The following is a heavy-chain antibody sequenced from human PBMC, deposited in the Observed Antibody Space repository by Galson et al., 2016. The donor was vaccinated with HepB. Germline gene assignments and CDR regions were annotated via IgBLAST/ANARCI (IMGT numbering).Heavy chain of an antibody. V-gene: IGHV4-31*03. D-gene: IGHD3-9*01. J-gene: IGHJ3*02. CDR2: IYYSGST. CDR1: GGSISSDGYY. Sequence: TLSLTCTVSGGSISSDGYYWSWIRQHPGKGLVWIGHIYYSGSTYYNPSLKSRVTISVDTSKNQFSLKLSSVTAADTAVYYCARDISSADAFDIWGQGTMVTVSS. CDR3: ARDISSADAFDI.